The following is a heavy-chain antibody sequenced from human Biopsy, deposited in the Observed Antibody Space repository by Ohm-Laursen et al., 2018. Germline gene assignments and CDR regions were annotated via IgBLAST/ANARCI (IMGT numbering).Heavy chain of an antibody. J-gene: IGHJ4*02. V-gene: IGHV3-23*01. CDR3: AKGGYCTTTSCYMDVDY. CDR2: ISGSGGST. D-gene: IGHD2-2*02. CDR1: GFSFYNYA. Sequence: SLSLSCSASGFSFYNYAMYWVRQAPGKGLEWVSTISGSGGSTYYADSVKGRFTISRDASKNTLYLLMNSLRAEDTAMYYCAKGGYCTTTSCYMDVDYWGQGTLVTVSS.